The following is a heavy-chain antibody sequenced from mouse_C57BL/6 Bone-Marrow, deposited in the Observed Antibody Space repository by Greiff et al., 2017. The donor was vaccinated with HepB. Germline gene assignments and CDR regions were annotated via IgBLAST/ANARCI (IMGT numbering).Heavy chain of an antibody. Sequence: EVKLMESGGGLVKPGGSLKLSCAASGFTFSDYGMHWVRQAPEKGLEWVAYISSGSSTIYYADTVKGRFTISRDNAKHTLFLQMTSRRSEDTAMYYCARENYGSSSWFAYWGQGTLVTVSA. V-gene: IGHV5-17*01. CDR3: ARENYGSSSWFAY. J-gene: IGHJ3*01. D-gene: IGHD1-1*01. CDR2: ISSGSSTI. CDR1: GFTFSDYG.